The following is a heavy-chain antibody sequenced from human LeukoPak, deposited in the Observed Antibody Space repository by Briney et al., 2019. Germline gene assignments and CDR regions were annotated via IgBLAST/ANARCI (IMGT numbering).Heavy chain of an antibody. CDR3: ASDRLFNRGRYCSGGSCYLTYYYYGMDV. CDR1: GGSISSYY. J-gene: IGHJ6*02. V-gene: IGHV4-59*01. D-gene: IGHD2-15*01. Sequence: PSETLSLTCTVSGGSISSYYWSWIRQPPGKGLEWIGYIYYSGSTNYNPSLKSRVTISVDTSKNQFSLKLSSVTAADTAVYYCASDRLFNRGRYCSGGSCYLTYYYYGMDVWGQGTTVTVSS. CDR2: IYYSGST.